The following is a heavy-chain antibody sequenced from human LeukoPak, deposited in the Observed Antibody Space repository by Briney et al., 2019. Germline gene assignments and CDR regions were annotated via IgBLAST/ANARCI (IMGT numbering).Heavy chain of an antibody. Sequence: GGSLRLSCAASGFTFSSYAMSWVRQAPGKGLEWVSSISSSSSHIYYADSMKGRFTFSRDNAKNSLYLQMNSLRAEDTAVYYCARDRGEYCSSASCFYFMDVWGKGTTVTVSS. CDR1: GFTFSSYA. CDR3: ARDRGEYCSSASCFYFMDV. D-gene: IGHD2-2*01. J-gene: IGHJ6*03. CDR2: ISSSSSHI. V-gene: IGHV3-21*01.